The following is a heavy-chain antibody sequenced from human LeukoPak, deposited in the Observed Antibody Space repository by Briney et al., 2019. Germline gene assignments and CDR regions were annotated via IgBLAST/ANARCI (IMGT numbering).Heavy chain of an antibody. CDR3: ARGKNWFDP. CDR1: RFTFSSYA. V-gene: IGHV4-59*08. CDR2: IYYSGSI. J-gene: IGHJ5*02. Sequence: GSLRLSCAASRFTFSSYAMSWIRQPPGKGLEWIGYIYYSGSINYNPSLKSRVTISVDTSKNQFSLELSSVTAADTAVYYCARGKNWFDPWGQEALVTVSS.